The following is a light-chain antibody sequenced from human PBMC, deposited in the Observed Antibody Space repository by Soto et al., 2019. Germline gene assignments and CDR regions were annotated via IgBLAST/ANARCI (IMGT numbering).Light chain of an antibody. CDR2: EVS. V-gene: IGLV2-14*01. Sequence: QSALTQPASVSGSPGQSITISCTGTSSDVGGYNYVSWYQQHPGKAPKLMIYEVSDRPSGISNRFSGSKSGNTASLTISGLQAEDEADYYCSSYTSSLSYVFGTGTQLTVL. CDR3: SSYTSSLSYV. CDR1: SSDVGGYNY. J-gene: IGLJ1*01.